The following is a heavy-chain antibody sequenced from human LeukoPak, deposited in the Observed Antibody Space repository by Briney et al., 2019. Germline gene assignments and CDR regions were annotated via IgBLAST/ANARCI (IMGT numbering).Heavy chain of an antibody. D-gene: IGHD3-22*01. CDR2: INPNSGGT. CDR1: GYTFTGYY. J-gene: IGHJ1*01. Sequence: ASVKVSCKASGYTFTGYYMHWVRQAPGQGLEWMGWINPNSGGTNYAQKFQGRVTMTRDTSISTAYMELSRLRSDDTAVYYCARDSYYDSSGYYSSEYFQHWGQGTLVTVSS. CDR3: ARDSYYDSSGYYSSEYFQH. V-gene: IGHV1-2*02.